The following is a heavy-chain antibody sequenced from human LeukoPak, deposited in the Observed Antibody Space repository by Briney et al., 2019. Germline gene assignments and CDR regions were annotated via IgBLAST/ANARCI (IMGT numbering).Heavy chain of an antibody. CDR2: IYPGDSDT. Sequence: GESLKISCKGSGYRFTSYWIGWVRQMPRKGLEWMGIIYPGDSDTRYSPSFQGQVTISADKSISTAYLQWSSLKASDTAMYYCARKLAYCGGDCYSGNDYWGQGTLVTVSS. CDR1: GYRFTSYW. J-gene: IGHJ4*02. D-gene: IGHD2-21*02. V-gene: IGHV5-51*01. CDR3: ARKLAYCGGDCYSGNDY.